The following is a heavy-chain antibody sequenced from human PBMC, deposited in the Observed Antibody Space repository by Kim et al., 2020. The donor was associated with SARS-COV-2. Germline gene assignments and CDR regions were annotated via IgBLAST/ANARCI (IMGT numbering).Heavy chain of an antibody. D-gene: IGHD3-9*01. J-gene: IGHJ3*02. Sequence: SETLSLTCTVSGYSISSGYYWGWIRQPPGKGLEWIGSIYHSGSTYYNPSLKSRVTISVDTSKNQFSLKLSSVTAADTAVYYCASNYDILTGYFRENAFDIWGQGTMVTVSS. CDR3: ASNYDILTGYFRENAFDI. CDR1: GYSISSGYY. V-gene: IGHV4-38-2*02. CDR2: IYHSGST.